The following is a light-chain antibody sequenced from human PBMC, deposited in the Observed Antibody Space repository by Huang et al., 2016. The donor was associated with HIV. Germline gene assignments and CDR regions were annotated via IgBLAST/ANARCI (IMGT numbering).Light chain of an antibody. CDR1: QSLSNH. V-gene: IGKV3-11*01. CDR2: EAS. J-gene: IGKJ4*01. CDR3: QQRYNWPLT. Sequence: EIVLTQSPDTLSLSPGERAALSCRANQSLSNHLAWYQQKPGQAPRLLIYEASNRATGIPARFSGSGSGTDFTLTISSLEPEDFAVYFCQQRYNWPLTFGGGTTVEIK.